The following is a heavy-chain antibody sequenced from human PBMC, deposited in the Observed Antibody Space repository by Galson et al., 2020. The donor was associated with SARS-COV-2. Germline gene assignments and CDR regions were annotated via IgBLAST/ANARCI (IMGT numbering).Heavy chain of an antibody. Sequence: SETLSLTCTVSGYSISDGSYWGWIRQPPGKGLEWVGSIYHSGSTDYSPSPESRVSISVDTSKNQFSLTLNSVTAADTAVYYCARYLWQWLGNFDYWGQGALVTVSS. V-gene: IGHV4-38-2*02. J-gene: IGHJ4*02. D-gene: IGHD6-19*01. CDR1: GYSISDGSY. CDR3: ARYLWQWLGNFDY. CDR2: IYHSGST.